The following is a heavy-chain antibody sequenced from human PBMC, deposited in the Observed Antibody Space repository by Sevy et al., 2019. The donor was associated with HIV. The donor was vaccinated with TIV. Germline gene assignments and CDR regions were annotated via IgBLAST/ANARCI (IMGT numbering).Heavy chain of an antibody. D-gene: IGHD2-2*01. J-gene: IGHJ6*02. CDR1: GDSVSSNTAA. Sequence: SQTLSLTCAISGDSVSSNTAAWNWIRQSPSRGLEWLGRTYYRSKWFNDHAVSVISRISINPDTSKNLFSLQLNSVTPEDTAMYYCARDQSSVGSNWDSVAPADYGMDVWGQGTTVTVSS. CDR3: ARDQSSVGSNWDSVAPADYGMDV. V-gene: IGHV6-1*01. CDR2: TYYRSKWFN.